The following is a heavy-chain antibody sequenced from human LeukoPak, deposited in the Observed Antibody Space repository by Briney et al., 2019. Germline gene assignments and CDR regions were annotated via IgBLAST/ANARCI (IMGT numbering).Heavy chain of an antibody. D-gene: IGHD6-13*01. Sequence: AGRSLRLSCAASGFTFSSYSMNWVRQAPGKGLVWVSRINTDGSSTSYADSVKGRFTISRDNAKNTLYLQMNSLRAEDTAVYYCARESGIAAALDLWGQGTLVTVSS. CDR3: ARESGIAAALDL. CDR1: GFTFSSYS. J-gene: IGHJ5*02. CDR2: INTDGSST. V-gene: IGHV3-74*01.